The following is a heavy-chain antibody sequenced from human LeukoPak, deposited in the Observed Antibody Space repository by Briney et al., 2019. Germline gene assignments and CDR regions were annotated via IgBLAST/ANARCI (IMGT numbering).Heavy chain of an antibody. CDR3: AREDPTLGFDY. V-gene: IGHV3-13*01. CDR2: IGTAGDT. Sequence: GGSLRLSCAASGFTFSSYDMHWVRQATGKGLEWVSAIGTAGDTYYPGSVKGRFTISRENAKNSLYLQMNSLRAEDTAVYYCAREDPTLGFDYWGRGTLVTVSS. CDR1: GFTFSSYD. J-gene: IGHJ4*02. D-gene: IGHD7-27*01.